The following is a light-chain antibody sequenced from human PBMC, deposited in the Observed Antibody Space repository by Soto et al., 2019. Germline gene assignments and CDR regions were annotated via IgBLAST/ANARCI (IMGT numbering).Light chain of an antibody. V-gene: IGKV1-39*01. J-gene: IGKJ1*01. CDR3: QQSYSTPWT. CDR2: AAS. CDR1: QGITKF. Sequence: DVQITQSPSSLSASVGDRVTITCRASQGITKFLNWYQQKPGKAPKVLVHAASSLGSGVPSRFSGSGSGTDFALTISSLQPEDFATYYCQQSYSTPWTFGQGTKVDI.